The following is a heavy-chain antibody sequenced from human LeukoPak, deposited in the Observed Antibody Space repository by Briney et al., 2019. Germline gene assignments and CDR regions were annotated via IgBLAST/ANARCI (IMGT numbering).Heavy chain of an antibody. CDR1: GGSISSYY. V-gene: IGHV4-59*08. CDR2: IYYSGST. J-gene: IGHJ4*02. D-gene: IGHD4-17*01. Sequence: SETLSLTCTVSGGSISSYYWSWIRQPPGKGLEWIGYIYYSGSTNYNPSLKSRVTISVDTSKNQFSLELSSVTAADTAVYYCARLGLTTRLVYFDYWGQGTLVTVSS. CDR3: ARLGLTTRLVYFDY.